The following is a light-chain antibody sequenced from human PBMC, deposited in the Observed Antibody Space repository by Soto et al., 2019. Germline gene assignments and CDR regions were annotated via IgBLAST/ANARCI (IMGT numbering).Light chain of an antibody. V-gene: IGLV1-44*01. CDR3: FSYTSSGTYV. Sequence: QSVLTQPPSASGTPGQRVTISCSGSSSKIGSNTVNWYQQLPGTAPKLLIYSNNQRPSGVPDRFSGSKSGTSASLAISGLQSEDEADYYCFSYTSSGTYVFGTGTKLTVL. CDR1: SSKIGSNT. CDR2: SNN. J-gene: IGLJ1*01.